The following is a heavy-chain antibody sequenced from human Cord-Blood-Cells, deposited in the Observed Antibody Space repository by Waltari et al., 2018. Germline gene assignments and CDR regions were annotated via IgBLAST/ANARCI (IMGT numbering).Heavy chain of an antibody. CDR1: GGSISSYY. CDR3: ARDFQRYGIVGATGAFDI. V-gene: IGHV4-59*01. J-gene: IGHJ3*02. D-gene: IGHD1-26*01. CDR2: IYYSGST. Sequence: QVQLQESGPGLVKPSETLSLTCTVSGGSISSYYWSWIGQPPGKGLEWIGYIYYSGSTNYNPSLKSRVTISVDTSKNQFSLKLSSVTAADTAVYYCARDFQRYGIVGATGAFDIWGQGTMVTVSS.